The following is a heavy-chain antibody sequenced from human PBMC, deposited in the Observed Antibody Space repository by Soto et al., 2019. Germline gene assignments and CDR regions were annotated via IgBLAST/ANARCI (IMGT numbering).Heavy chain of an antibody. Sequence: PVKVSCKASGGSFGNSAINWVRQTPGQGLEWLGGFIPVYRTLNYAQKFQGRVTITADESTGTAYMTLSSLASDDTAVYYCATVVLWIVYFTVDSWGQGTRVTVYS. J-gene: IGHJ4*02. V-gene: IGHV1-69*13. CDR2: FIPVYRTL. CDR1: GGSFGNSA. D-gene: IGHD3-3*01. CDR3: ATVVLWIVYFTVDS.